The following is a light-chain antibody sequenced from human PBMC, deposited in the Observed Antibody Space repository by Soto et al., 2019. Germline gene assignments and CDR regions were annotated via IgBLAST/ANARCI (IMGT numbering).Light chain of an antibody. CDR3: CSYAPSSTFYV. V-gene: IGLV2-23*03. CDR1: SSDVVSYNL. Sequence: QSALTQPASVSGSPGQSITISCTGTSSDVVSYNLVSWYQQHPGKAPKLMIYEGTKRPSGVSNRFSGSKSGNTASLTISGLQAEDEADYYCCSYAPSSTFYVFGSGTKLTVL. CDR2: EGT. J-gene: IGLJ1*01.